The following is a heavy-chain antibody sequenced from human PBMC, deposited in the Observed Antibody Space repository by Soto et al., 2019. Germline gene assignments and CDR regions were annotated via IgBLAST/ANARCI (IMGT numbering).Heavy chain of an antibody. V-gene: IGHV6-1*01. J-gene: IGHJ5*02. CDR2: TYYRSKWYN. D-gene: IGHD6-13*01. CDR3: ALGSYSRGHNWFDP. CDR1: GDSVSSNSAA. Sequence: SQTLSLTCAISGDSVSSNSAAWNWIRQSPSRGLEWLGRTYYRSKWYNDYAVSVKSRITINPDTSKNQFSLQLNSVTPEDTAVYYCALGSYSRGHNWFDPWGQGTLVTVSS.